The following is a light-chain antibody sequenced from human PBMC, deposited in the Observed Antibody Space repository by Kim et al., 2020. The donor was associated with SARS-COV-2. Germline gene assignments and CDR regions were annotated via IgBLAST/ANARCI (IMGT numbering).Light chain of an antibody. V-gene: IGLV2-14*04. CDR3: ISYTSSDTWV. J-gene: IGLJ3*02. Sequence: GQSITMSCTGTTSDIGNYNYVSWYQQHPDKAPKLMIYGLNKRPSGVSDRFSGSKSGNTASLTISGLQPEDEADYYCISYTSSDTWVFGGGTQLTVL. CDR2: GLN. CDR1: TSDIGNYNY.